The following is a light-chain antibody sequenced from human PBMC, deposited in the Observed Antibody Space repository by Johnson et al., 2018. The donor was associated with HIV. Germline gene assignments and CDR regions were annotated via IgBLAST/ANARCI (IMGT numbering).Light chain of an antibody. CDR1: SSNVGNNY. CDR3: GTLDSRLSAGHV. J-gene: IGLJ1*01. CDR2: ENN. Sequence: QSVLTQPPSVSAAPGQKVTISCSGTSSNVGNNYVSWYQQFPVTAPKLLIYENNERPSGIPDRFSGSKSGTSATLGITGLQTGDEADYYCGTLDSRLSAGHVFGTGTKVTVL. V-gene: IGLV1-51*02.